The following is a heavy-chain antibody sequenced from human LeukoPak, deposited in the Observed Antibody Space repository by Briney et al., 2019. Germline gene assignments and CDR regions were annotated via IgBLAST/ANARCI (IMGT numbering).Heavy chain of an antibody. V-gene: IGHV4-31*03. J-gene: IGHJ3*02. CDR2: IYYSGSS. Sequence: SETLSLTCTVSGGSINNGGYYWSWIRQHPGKGLEWIGYIYYSGSSYYNPSLRSRVTISVDTSKNHFSLKLSSVTAADTAVYYCARDTNLRDSFDIWGQGTMVTVSS. D-gene: IGHD2-8*01. CDR3: ARDTNLRDSFDI. CDR1: GGSINNGGYY.